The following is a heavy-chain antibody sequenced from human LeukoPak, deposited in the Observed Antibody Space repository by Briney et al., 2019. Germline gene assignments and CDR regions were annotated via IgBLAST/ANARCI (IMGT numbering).Heavy chain of an antibody. CDR2: SFYDGTMQ. D-gene: IGHD6-13*01. V-gene: IGHV3-30*04. CDR3: AKDSSRSSWYQHYFYMDV. J-gene: IGHJ6*03. Sequence: HPGRSLRLSCAASGFTFSNFAMHWVRQAPGKGLEWVGVSFYDGTMQYYSDSVKGRFTISRDNAKNSLYLQMNSLRAEDSALYYCAKDSSRSSWYQHYFYMDVWGKGTTVTVSS. CDR1: GFTFSNFA.